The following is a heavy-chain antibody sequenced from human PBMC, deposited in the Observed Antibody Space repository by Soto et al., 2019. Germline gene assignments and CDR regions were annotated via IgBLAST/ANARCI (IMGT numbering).Heavy chain of an antibody. CDR1: GFTFSSDA. J-gene: IGHJ3*02. D-gene: IGHD3-22*01. V-gene: IGHV3-23*01. CDR2: ISGSGGST. CDR3: AKGAGGDSSGYYGLDAFDI. Sequence: GGSLTLSCAASGFTFSSDAMNWVRQAPGTGLEWVSAISGSGGSTCYADSVKGRFTISRDNSKNTLYLQMNRLRAEDTAVYYCAKGAGGDSSGYYGLDAFDIWGQGTMVTVSS.